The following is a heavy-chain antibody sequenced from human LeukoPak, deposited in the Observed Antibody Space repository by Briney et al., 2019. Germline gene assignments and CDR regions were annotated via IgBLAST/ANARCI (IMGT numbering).Heavy chain of an antibody. CDR3: ARDFYGGNSFDY. D-gene: IGHD4-23*01. CDR2: IYSDGST. V-gene: IGHV3-66*01. Sequence: GGSLRLSCAASGFTVSGNYMNWVRQAPGKGLEWVSVIYSDGSTSYADSVKGRFTISRDNSKNMVHLQMNSLRAEDTGIYYCARDFYGGNSFDYWGQGTLVTVSP. CDR1: GFTVSGNY. J-gene: IGHJ4*02.